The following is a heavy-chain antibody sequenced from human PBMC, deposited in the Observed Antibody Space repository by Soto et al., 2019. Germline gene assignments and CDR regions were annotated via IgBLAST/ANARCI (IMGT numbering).Heavy chain of an antibody. CDR3: ARGGGSASFDY. Sequence: KPSETLSLTCTVSGASITFGGYSWSWIRQTPGKGQEWIGYINHLETTFYNPSFESRLTLSIDRAKSQFSLKLHSMSAADRAVYFCARGGGSASFDYWGQGIMVTVYS. V-gene: IGHV4-30-2*01. CDR2: INHLETT. J-gene: IGHJ4*02. CDR1: GASITFGGYS. D-gene: IGHD1-26*01.